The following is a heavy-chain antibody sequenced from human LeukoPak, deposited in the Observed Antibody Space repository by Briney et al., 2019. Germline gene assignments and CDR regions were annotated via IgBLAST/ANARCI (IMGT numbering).Heavy chain of an antibody. CDR2: IKKDGSEK. V-gene: IGHV3-7*01. Sequence: GGSLRLSCAASGFTFSSYWMSWVRQAPGKGLEWVANIKKDGSEKYYVDSVKGRFTISRDNAKNSLYLQMNSLRAEDTAVYYCAREGGHYDYVWGSYRRDAFDIWGQGTMVTVSS. CDR1: GFTFSSYW. D-gene: IGHD3-16*02. J-gene: IGHJ3*02. CDR3: AREGGHYDYVWGSYRRDAFDI.